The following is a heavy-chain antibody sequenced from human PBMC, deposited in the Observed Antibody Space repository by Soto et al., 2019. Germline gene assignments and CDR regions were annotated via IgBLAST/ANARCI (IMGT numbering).Heavy chain of an antibody. Sequence: QVQVVQSGAEVKKPGSSVKVSCKVSGGIFTNNAISWVRQAPGQGLEWLGGVIPLFDTAYYAQIFRGRLRTSADGATTTADMELSGLTSADTAVYFCATGGHNDGYNFYPGMDVWGQGTTVTVS. J-gene: IGHJ6*02. D-gene: IGHD3-16*01. CDR3: ATGGHNDGYNFYPGMDV. CDR1: GGIFTNNA. V-gene: IGHV1-69*01. CDR2: VIPLFDTA.